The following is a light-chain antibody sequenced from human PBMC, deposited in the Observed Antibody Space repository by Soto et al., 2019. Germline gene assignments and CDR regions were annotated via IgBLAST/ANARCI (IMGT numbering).Light chain of an antibody. CDR3: WQFFSSPQRT. CDR2: GVS. Sequence: EIVLTQSPGTLYLSPGEKATLSCRASQSVGDTFLSWYQQKPGLAPRLLIYGVSNRATGIPDRFSGSGSGTDFILTLSRLEPEDFALYYCWQFFSSPQRTFGQGTKKEIK. J-gene: IGKJ1*01. V-gene: IGKV3-20*01. CDR1: QSVGDTF.